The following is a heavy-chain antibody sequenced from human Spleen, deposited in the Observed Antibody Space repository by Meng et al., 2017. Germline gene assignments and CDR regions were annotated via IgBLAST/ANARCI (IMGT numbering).Heavy chain of an antibody. J-gene: IGHJ4*02. CDR3: VKHSSDWSLDS. CDR2: IHPSGHP. CDR1: GYTYTDYQ. Sequence: QVQLVQAGAEVKKPGASVKVSCKASGYTYTDYQTAWVRQAPGQGLEWMGWIHPSGHPTYAQKFQGRVTMTIDTSTTTASMELRSLRSDESALYYCVKHSSDWSLDSWGQGTLVTVSS. D-gene: IGHD6-19*01. V-gene: IGHV1-18*01.